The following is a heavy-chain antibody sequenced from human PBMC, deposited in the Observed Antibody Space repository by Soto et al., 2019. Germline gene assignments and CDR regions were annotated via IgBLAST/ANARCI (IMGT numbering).Heavy chain of an antibody. Sequence: EVQLLESGGALVQPGGSLRLSCAASGFTFSNHAMNWVRQAPGKGLEWVSTISDSGSTYYADSVKGRFTISRDNSKNTLYLQMSGLRAEHTAVYYCARDPGGHYCTSTSCLYFFDHWGQGTLVIVSS. CDR3: ARDPGGHYCTSTSCLYFFDH. J-gene: IGHJ4*02. CDR2: ISDSGST. CDR1: GFTFSNHA. D-gene: IGHD2-2*01. V-gene: IGHV3-23*01.